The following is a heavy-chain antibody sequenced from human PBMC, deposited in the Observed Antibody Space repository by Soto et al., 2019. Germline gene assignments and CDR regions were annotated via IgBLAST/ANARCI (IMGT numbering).Heavy chain of an antibody. J-gene: IGHJ4*02. Sequence: QVQLQESGPGLVRPSETLSLTCTVSGGSISRNYWTWIRQPPGKGLEWIGYVYYTGSTNYNPSLKSRVTISVDTSKNQFSLKLSSVTAADTAVYYCAREGQQWLVSGFDYWGQGTLVTVSS. CDR1: GGSISRNY. CDR3: AREGQQWLVSGFDY. D-gene: IGHD6-19*01. CDR2: VYYTGST. V-gene: IGHV4-59*01.